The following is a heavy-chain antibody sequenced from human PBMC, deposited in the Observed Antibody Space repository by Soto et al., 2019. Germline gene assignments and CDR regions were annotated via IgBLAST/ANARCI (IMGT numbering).Heavy chain of an antibody. J-gene: IGHJ4*01. CDR1: GFSFSQFW. V-gene: IGHV3-74*02. CDR3: GRGYDVVTGHHPLIAY. D-gene: IGHD3-9*01. CDR2: ISTDGTTR. Sequence: EVQLEESGGTLVQPGGSLRLSCAASGFSFSQFWMHWVRQTPGKGLVWVSRISTDGTTRTYADSVKGRFTISRDNATNTLYLQMISLRADDTAVYYCGRGYDVVTGHHPLIAYWGRGTLVTVSS.